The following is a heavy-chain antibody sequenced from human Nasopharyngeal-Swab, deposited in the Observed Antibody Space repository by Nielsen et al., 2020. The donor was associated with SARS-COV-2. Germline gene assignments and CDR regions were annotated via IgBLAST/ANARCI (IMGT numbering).Heavy chain of an antibody. CDR1: GGTFSSYA. J-gene: IGHJ6*03. Sequence: SVKVSCKASGGTFSSYAISWVRQAPGQGLEWMGGIIPIFGTANYAQKFQGRVTITAGESTSTAYMELSSLRSEDTAVYYCARGSRVVVPLLYYYYYMDVWGKGTTVTVSS. D-gene: IGHD2-2*01. CDR2: IIPIFGTA. CDR3: ARGSRVVVPLLYYYYYMDV. V-gene: IGHV1-69*13.